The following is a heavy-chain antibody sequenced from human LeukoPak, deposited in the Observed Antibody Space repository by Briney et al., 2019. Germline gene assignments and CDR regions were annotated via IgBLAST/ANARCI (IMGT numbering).Heavy chain of an antibody. J-gene: IGHJ4*02. CDR3: TRGLPTDKIDY. Sequence: SQALSLTCTVSGGPITSGDYIWTWIRQPPGKGLEWIGRIHHGGRPSYNPSLQSRVTISADTSKNQFSLNLRSVSDADTAVYYCTRGLPTDKIDYWGQGTLVTVSS. V-gene: IGHV4-30-4*01. CDR2: IHHGGRP. CDR1: GGPITSGDYI. D-gene: IGHD4-17*01.